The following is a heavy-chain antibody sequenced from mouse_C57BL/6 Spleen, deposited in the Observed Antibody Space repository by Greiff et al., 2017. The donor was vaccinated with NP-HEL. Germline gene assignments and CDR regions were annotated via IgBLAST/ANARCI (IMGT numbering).Heavy chain of an antibody. D-gene: IGHD1-1*01. CDR3: ARRSGSSYDWYFDV. V-gene: IGHV5-17*01. CDR2: ISSGSSTI. J-gene: IGHJ1*03. Sequence: EVQVVESGGGLVKPGGFLKLSCAASGFTFRDYGMHWVRQAPEKGLEWVAYISSGSSTIYYADTVKGRFTISRDNAKNTLFLQMTSLRSEDTAMDCGARRSGSSYDWYFDVWGTGTTVTVSS. CDR1: GFTFRDYG.